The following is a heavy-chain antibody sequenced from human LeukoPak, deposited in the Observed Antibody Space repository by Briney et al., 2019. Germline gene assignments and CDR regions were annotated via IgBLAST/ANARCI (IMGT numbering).Heavy chain of an antibody. J-gene: IGHJ4*02. V-gene: IGHV3-23*01. CDR3: AKVLLWFGDPWDY. CDR1: GFTFSSYA. CDR2: ISGSGGST. Sequence: PGGSLRLSCAASGFTFSSYAMSWVRQAPGKGLEWVSAISGSGGSTYYADSVKGRFTISRDNSKNTLYLQMNSLRAEDRAVYYCAKVLLWFGDPWDYWGQGTLVTVSS. D-gene: IGHD3-10*01.